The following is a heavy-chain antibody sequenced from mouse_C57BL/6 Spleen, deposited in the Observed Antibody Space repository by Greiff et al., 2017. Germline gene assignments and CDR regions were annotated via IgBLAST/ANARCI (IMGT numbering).Heavy chain of an antibody. J-gene: IGHJ1*03. CDR2: IDPSDSYT. Sequence: VQLQQPGAELVKPGASVKLSCKASGYTFTSYWMQWVKQRPGQGLEWIGEIDPSDSYTNYNQKFKGKATLTVDTSSSTAYMQLSSLTSEDSAVYYCARGRSYGGYFDVWGTGTTVTVSS. V-gene: IGHV1-50*01. CDR1: GYTFTSYW. D-gene: IGHD1-1*02. CDR3: ARGRSYGGYFDV.